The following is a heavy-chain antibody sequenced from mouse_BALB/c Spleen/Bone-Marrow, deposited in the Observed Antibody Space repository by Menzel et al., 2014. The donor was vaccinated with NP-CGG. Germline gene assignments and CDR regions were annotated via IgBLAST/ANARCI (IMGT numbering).Heavy chain of an antibody. CDR2: ISRGGSYA. CDR3: AREGYDGQMDY. J-gene: IGHJ4*01. Sequence: EVMLVESGGVLVKPGGSLKLSCAASGFTFSSYALSWVRQSPEKRLEWVAEISRGGSYAYYPVTGTGRFTISRDNAKNTLYLEMSSLRSEDTAMYYCAREGYDGQMDYWGQGPSVTVSS. CDR1: GFTFSSYA. V-gene: IGHV5-9-4*01. D-gene: IGHD2-2*01.